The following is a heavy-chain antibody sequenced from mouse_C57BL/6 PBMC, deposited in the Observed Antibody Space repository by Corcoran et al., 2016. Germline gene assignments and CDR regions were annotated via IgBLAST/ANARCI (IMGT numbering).Heavy chain of an antibody. V-gene: IGHV9-3*01. CDR3: ARRAFDV. CDR1: GYTFTTYG. D-gene: IGHD3-1*01. Sequence: QIQLVQSGPELKKPGETDKISCKASGYTFTTYGMSWVKQAPGKGLKWMGWINTYSGVPTYADDFKGRFAFSLETSASTAYLQINNLKNEDTATYFCARRAFDVCGTGTTVTVSS. J-gene: IGHJ1*03. CDR2: INTYSGVP.